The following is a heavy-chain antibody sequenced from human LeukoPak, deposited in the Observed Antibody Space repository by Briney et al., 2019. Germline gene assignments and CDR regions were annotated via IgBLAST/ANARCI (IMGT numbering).Heavy chain of an antibody. V-gene: IGHV3-73*01. J-gene: IGHJ4*02. CDR1: GFTFSGSA. CDR3: TLVYYGSGSLDY. Sequence: PGGSLRLXCAASGFTFSGSAMHWGRPASGKGLEWVGRIRSKANSYATAYAASVKGRFTISRDDSKNTAYLQMNSLKTEDTAVYYCTLVYYGSGSLDYWGQGTLVTVSS. CDR2: IRSKANSYAT. D-gene: IGHD3-10*01.